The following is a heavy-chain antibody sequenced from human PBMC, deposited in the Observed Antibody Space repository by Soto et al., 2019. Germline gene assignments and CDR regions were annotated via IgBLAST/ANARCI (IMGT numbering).Heavy chain of an antibody. J-gene: IGHJ4*02. Sequence: QVQLVQSGADVKKPGASVRLSCKTSGYTFNTYYIHWVRQAPGPGLEWMGMSNPTGDISTYAQKFQGSVTMTRDTSTSTGYMELSRLRFDDAAVYYCARGSGWVPFDYWGQGTLVIVSS. CDR3: ARGSGWVPFDY. V-gene: IGHV1-46*02. CDR2: SNPTGDIS. CDR1: GYTFNTYY. D-gene: IGHD6-19*01.